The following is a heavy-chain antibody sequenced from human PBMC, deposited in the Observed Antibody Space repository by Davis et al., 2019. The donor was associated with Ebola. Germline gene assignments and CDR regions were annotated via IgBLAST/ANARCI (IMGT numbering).Heavy chain of an antibody. Sequence: MPSETLSLTCTVSGGSISSYYWSWVRQPPGKGLEWIGYVYDSGYTNYNPSLEGRVTISVDKSKNQFSLKLSSVTAADTAVYYCARDYYDSSGYLWYFDVWGRGTLVTVSS. CDR1: GGSISSYY. D-gene: IGHD3-22*01. CDR2: VYDSGYT. J-gene: IGHJ2*01. CDR3: ARDYYDSSGYLWYFDV. V-gene: IGHV4-59*12.